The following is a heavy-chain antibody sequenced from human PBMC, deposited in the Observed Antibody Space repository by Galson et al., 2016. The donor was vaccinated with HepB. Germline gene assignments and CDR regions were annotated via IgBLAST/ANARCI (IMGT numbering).Heavy chain of an antibody. V-gene: IGHV3-23*01. J-gene: IGHJ4*02. CDR3: ARESDYNVHSFDY. D-gene: IGHD3-10*01. CDR2: ISGSGGST. Sequence: SLRLSCAASGFTFSSYAMSWVRQAPGKGLEWVSCISGSGGSTYYADSVKGRLTISRDNSKNTLYLQMNSLRAEDTAVYYCARESDYNVHSFDYWGQGNLVPVSS. CDR1: GFTFSSYA.